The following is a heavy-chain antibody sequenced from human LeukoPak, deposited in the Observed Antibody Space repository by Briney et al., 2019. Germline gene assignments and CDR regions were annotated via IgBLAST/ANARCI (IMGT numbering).Heavy chain of an antibody. CDR2: MSVYNGNT. CDR3: ARGPPVVVVPRGTYFDY. D-gene: IGHD3-22*01. V-gene: IGHV1-18*01. CDR1: GYTFTSHG. Sequence: ASVKVSCKASGYTFTSHGISWVRQAPGQGLDWLGWMSVYNGNTNYAQKLQGRVAMTIDTSTSTAYMELRNLRSDDTAPYYCARGPPVVVVPRGTYFDYWGQGTLVTVSS. J-gene: IGHJ4*02.